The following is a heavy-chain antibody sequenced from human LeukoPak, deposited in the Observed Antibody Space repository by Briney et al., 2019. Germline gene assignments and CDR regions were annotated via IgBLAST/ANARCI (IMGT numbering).Heavy chain of an antibody. J-gene: IGHJ4*02. CDR3: ARFPRDPWRFDY. D-gene: IGHD5-12*01. CDR2: IQQEGSEI. Sequence: GGSLRLSCVASGFTFSNYWMNWVRQAPGKGLEWVASIQQEGSEIYYVDSVKGRFTISRDNTENSLYLQMSSLRAEDTAVYYCARFPRDPWRFDYWGQGTLVTVSS. CDR1: GFTFSNYW. V-gene: IGHV3-7*03.